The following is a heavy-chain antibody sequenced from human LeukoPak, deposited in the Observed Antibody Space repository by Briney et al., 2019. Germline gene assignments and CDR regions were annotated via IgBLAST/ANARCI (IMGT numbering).Heavy chain of an antibody. Sequence: PGGSLRLSCTASGFSFSSNWMTWVRQAPGKGLEWVGNINPDGSEKFYVDSVRGRFTISRDNARSSVYLQMTSLRADDTAVYYCARDRNSLAFDIWGQGTMVTVSS. CDR2: INPDGSEK. J-gene: IGHJ3*02. V-gene: IGHV3-7*01. CDR1: GFSFSSNW. CDR3: ARDRNSLAFDI. D-gene: IGHD2/OR15-2a*01.